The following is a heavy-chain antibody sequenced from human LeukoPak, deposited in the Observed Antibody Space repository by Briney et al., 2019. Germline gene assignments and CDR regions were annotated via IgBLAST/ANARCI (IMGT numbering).Heavy chain of an antibody. CDR2: ITSSGGIT. D-gene: IGHD6-6*01. J-gene: IGHJ4*02. CDR1: GFTFNNYD. Sequence: GGSLRLSCAASGFTFNNYDMSWVRQAPGEGLEWVSTITSSGGITYYADSVKGRFTISRDNSKNTLYLQMNSLRAEDTAVYYCAKDPRLAGRPDYLDYWGQGTLVTVSS. V-gene: IGHV3-23*01. CDR3: AKDPRLAGRPDYLDY.